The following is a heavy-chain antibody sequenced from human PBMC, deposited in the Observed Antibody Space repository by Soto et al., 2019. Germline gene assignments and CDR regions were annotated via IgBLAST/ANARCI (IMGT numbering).Heavy chain of an antibody. CDR3: ARGGRVRGVLGYYYGMDV. J-gene: IGHJ6*02. Sequence: PSETLSLTCAVYGGSFSGYYWSWIRQPPGKGLEWIGEINHRGSTNYNPSLKSRVTISVDTSKNQFSLKLSSVTAADTAVYYCARGGRVRGVLGYYYGMDVWGQGTTVTVSS. CDR1: GGSFSGYY. CDR2: INHRGST. D-gene: IGHD3-10*01. V-gene: IGHV4-34*01.